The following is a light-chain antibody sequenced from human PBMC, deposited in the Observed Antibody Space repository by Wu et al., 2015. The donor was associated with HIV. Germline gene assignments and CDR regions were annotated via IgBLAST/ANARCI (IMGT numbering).Light chain of an antibody. CDR1: QSVSYA. CDR3: QQYGSSPKT. Sequence: EIVLTQSPATLSFSPGERATLSCRASQSVSYALAWYQHKPGQTPRLLIYGAFSRATGIPDRFSGSGSGTDFTLTISRLEPEDFAVYYCQQYGSSPKTFGQGTKVEIK. CDR2: GAF. V-gene: IGKV3-20*01. J-gene: IGKJ1*01.